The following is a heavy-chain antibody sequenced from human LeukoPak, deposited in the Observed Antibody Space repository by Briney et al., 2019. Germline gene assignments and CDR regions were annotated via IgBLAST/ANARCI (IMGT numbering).Heavy chain of an antibody. CDR2: IKSGGSSI. CDR3: ARSGGVRANWFDP. Sequence: GGSLRLSCATSGFTFGFYEMNWVRQAPGKGLEWVSYIKSGGSSIYYADSVKGRFTISRDDAKNSLYLQMNSLRAEDTAVYYCARSGGVRANWFDPWGQGTLVTVSS. V-gene: IGHV3-48*03. J-gene: IGHJ5*02. D-gene: IGHD1-1*01. CDR1: GFTFGFYE.